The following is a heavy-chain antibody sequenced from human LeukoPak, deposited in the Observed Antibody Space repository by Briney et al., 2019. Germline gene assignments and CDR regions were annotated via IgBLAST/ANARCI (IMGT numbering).Heavy chain of an antibody. CDR2: IYYSGST. V-gene: IGHV4-59*01. CDR1: GGSISSYY. D-gene: IGHD5-18*01. CDR3: ARGRTAMITDWFDP. J-gene: IGHJ5*02. Sequence: PSETLSLTCTVSGGSISSYYWSWIRQPPGKGLEWIGYIYYSGSTNYNPSLKSRVTISVDTSKNQFSLKLSSVTAADTAVYYCARGRTAMITDWFDPWGQGTLVIVSS.